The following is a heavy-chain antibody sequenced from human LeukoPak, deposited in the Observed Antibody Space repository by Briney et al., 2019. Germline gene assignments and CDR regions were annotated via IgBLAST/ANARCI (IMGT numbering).Heavy chain of an antibody. J-gene: IGHJ4*02. CDR1: GGSISSDY. V-gene: IGHV4-59*01. D-gene: IGHD2-2*01. Sequence: PSETLSLTCTVSGGSISSDYWSWIRQPPAKGLEWSGYTYSSGSTNSNPSLKSRVTISVDTSKNQFSLKLSSVTAADTAVYYCARVAFVGRAAIYPPDYWGQGTLVTVSS. CDR2: TYSSGST. CDR3: ARVAFVGRAAIYPPDY.